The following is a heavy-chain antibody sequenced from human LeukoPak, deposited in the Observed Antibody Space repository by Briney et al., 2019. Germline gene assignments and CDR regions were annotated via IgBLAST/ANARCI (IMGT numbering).Heavy chain of an antibody. Sequence: SETLSLTCTVSGGSISNYYWNWIRQPPGKGLEWIGYIYYSGTTNYNPSLKSRVSMSVDTSKNQFSLKLSSVTAADTAVYYCARGTYDYDILTGYPTPLYYFDYWGQGTLVTVSS. CDR3: ARGTYDYDILTGYPTPLYYFDY. CDR2: IYYSGTT. J-gene: IGHJ4*02. V-gene: IGHV4-59*01. D-gene: IGHD3-9*01. CDR1: GGSISNYY.